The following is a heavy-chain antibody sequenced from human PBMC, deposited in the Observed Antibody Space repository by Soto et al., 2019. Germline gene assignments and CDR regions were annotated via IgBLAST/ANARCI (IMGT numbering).Heavy chain of an antibody. V-gene: IGHV3-23*01. Sequence: VGSLRLSCGASGFTFSSYSRNWVRQAPGKGLEWISAVSGSGGSTYYADSVKGRFTISRDNSKDTLYLQMNNLRAEDTAVYYCAKPPDYNWNDYWGQGTLVTVSS. CDR3: AKPPDYNWNDY. J-gene: IGHJ4*02. CDR2: VSGSGGST. CDR1: GFTFSSYS. D-gene: IGHD1-20*01.